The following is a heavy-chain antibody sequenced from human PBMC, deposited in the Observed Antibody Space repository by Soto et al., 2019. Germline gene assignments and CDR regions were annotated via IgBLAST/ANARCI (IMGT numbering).Heavy chain of an antibody. D-gene: IGHD2-8*02. Sequence: EVQLLESGGGLVQPGGSLRLSCAASGFTFSSYAMSWVRQAPGKGLEWVSAISGSGGSTYYADSVKGRFTISRDNSKNTLYLQMNSLRAEDTAVYYCAKSALFYCDRKYWYFDLWGRGTLVTVSS. CDR3: AKSALFYCDRKYWYFDL. J-gene: IGHJ2*01. V-gene: IGHV3-23*01. CDR2: ISGSGGST. CDR1: GFTFSSYA.